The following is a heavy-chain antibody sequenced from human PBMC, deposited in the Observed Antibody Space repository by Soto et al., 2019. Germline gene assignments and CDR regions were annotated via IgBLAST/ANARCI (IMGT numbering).Heavy chain of an antibody. CDR2: ISGSGGST. V-gene: IGHV3-23*01. CDR3: AKDQLDLRFLEWLGEAHYYYGMDV. D-gene: IGHD3-3*01. CDR1: GFTFSSYA. Sequence: EVQLLESGGGLVQPGGSLRLSCAASGFTFSSYAMSWVRQAPGKGLEWVSAISGSGGSTYYADSVKGRFTISRDNSKNTLYLQMNSLRAEDTAVYYCAKDQLDLRFLEWLGEAHYYYGMDVWGQGTTVTVSS. J-gene: IGHJ6*02.